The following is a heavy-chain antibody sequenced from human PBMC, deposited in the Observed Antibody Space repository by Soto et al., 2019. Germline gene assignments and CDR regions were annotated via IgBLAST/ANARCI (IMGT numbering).Heavy chain of an antibody. D-gene: IGHD1-1*01. J-gene: IGHJ5*02. CDR1: GGSISSGGYY. Sequence: QVQLQESGPGLVKPSQTLSLTCTVSGGSISSGGYYWSWIRQHPGKGLEWIGYIYYSGSTYYNTSLKSQVTISADTSKNPFYLKLSSVTAADTAVYYCATVGGTHWFDPWRQGTLVTVSS. CDR3: ATVGGTHWFDP. V-gene: IGHV4-31*01. CDR2: IYYSGST.